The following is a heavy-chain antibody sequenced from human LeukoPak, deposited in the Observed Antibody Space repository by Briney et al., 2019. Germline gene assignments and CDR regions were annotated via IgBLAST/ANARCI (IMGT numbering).Heavy chain of an antibody. CDR1: GFTFDDYT. V-gene: IGHV3-43*01. CDR3: AKDGGSGATRPIDF. D-gene: IGHD1-26*01. J-gene: IGHJ4*02. Sequence: GGSLRLSFAAPGFTFDDYTMHWVRQSPGKGLEWVSLISWDGVSTYYAGSVKGRFTISTDNSKNSLYLQLNSLRTEDTAFYYCAKDGGSGATRPIDFWGQGTLVTVSS. CDR2: ISWDGVST.